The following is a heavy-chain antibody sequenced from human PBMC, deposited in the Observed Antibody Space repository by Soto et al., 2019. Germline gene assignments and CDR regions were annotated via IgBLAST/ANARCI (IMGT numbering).Heavy chain of an antibody. V-gene: IGHV3-7*05. CDR3: ARVQRYSYGYPYYFDY. Sequence: EVQLVESGGGLVQPGGSLRLSCAASAFTFSSYWMSWVRQAPGKGLEWVANIKQDGSEKNYVDSVKGRFTISRDDAKNSLYLQMNSLRAEDTAVYYCARVQRYSYGYPYYFDYWGQGTLVTVSS. CDR1: AFTFSSYW. D-gene: IGHD5-18*01. CDR2: IKQDGSEK. J-gene: IGHJ4*02.